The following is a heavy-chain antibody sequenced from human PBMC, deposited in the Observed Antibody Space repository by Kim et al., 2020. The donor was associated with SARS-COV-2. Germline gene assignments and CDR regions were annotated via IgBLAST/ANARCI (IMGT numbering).Heavy chain of an antibody. V-gene: IGHV1-8*01. J-gene: IGHJ4*02. CDR2: MNPNSANT. D-gene: IGHD2-2*01. CDR1: GYTFTTYD. Sequence: ASVKVSCKASGYTFTTYDINWVRQATGQGLEWMGWMNPNSANTGYAQKFQGRVTMTRNTSTSTAYMELTGLTSEDTAVYFCARGRDYADNPTDYWGQGTLVTVSS. CDR3: ARGRDYADNPTDY.